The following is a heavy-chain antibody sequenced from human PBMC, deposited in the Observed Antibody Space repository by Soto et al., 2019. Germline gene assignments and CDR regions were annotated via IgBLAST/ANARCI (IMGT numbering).Heavy chain of an antibody. V-gene: IGHV3-9*01. CDR1: GFTFDDYA. J-gene: IGHJ4*02. D-gene: IGHD3-10*01. CDR2: ISWNSGSI. CDR3: AKDLRGFGELLNGGPGFDY. Sequence: GGSLRLSCAASGFTFDDYAMHWVRQAPGKGLEWVSGISWNSGSIGYADSVKGRFTISRDNAKNSLYLQMNSLRAEDTALYYCAKDLRGFGELLNGGPGFDYWGQGTLVTVSS.